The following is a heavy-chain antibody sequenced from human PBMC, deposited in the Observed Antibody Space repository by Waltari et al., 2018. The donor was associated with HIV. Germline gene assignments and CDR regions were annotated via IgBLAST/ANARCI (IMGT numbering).Heavy chain of an antibody. CDR2: IYPGDSDT. CDR1: GYSFTRYW. D-gene: IGHD2-21*01. J-gene: IGHJ5*02. CDR3: ARLPYCGGDCSSYWFDP. V-gene: IGHV5-51*01. Sequence: EVQLVQSGAEVKQPGESLKISCKGSGYSFTRYWIGWVRQIPGKGLDWMGIIYPGDSDTRYSPSFQGQVTISADKSSSTAYLQWSSLKASDTAMYYCARLPYCGGDCSSYWFDPWGQGTLVTVSS.